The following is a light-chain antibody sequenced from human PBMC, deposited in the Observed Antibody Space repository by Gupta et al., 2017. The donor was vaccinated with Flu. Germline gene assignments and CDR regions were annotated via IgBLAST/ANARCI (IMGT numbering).Light chain of an antibody. CDR2: QER. CDR3: QAGDSSTAFYV. J-gene: IGLJ1*01. V-gene: IGLV3-1*01. Sequence: GKTASITCSGDKLGDKYACWYQQKPGQAPVLVIYQERKRPSGIPERFSGSNSGNTATLTISGAQARDEAEYYCQAGDSSTAFYVFGGGTKVTVL. CDR1: KLGDKY.